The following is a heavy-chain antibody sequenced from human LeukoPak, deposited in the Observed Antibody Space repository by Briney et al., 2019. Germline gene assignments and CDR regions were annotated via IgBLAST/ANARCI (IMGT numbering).Heavy chain of an antibody. CDR2: INHSGST. J-gene: IGHJ4*02. CDR3: ARGGVLYDSSGYYYGH. CDR1: GGSFSGYY. Sequence: SETLSLTCAVYGGSFSGYYWSWIRLPPGNGLEWIGEINHSGSTNHNPSLKSRVTISVDTSKKQFSLKLSSVTAADTAVYYCARGGVLYDSSGYYYGHWGQGTLVTVSS. D-gene: IGHD3-22*01. V-gene: IGHV4-34*01.